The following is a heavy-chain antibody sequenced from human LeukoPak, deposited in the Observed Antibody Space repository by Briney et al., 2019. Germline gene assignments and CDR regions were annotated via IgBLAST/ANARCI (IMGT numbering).Heavy chain of an antibody. J-gene: IGHJ4*02. CDR2: INPNSGGA. CDR3: ARDPSGGSPGY. D-gene: IGHD1-26*01. CDR1: GYIFTDYY. V-gene: IGHV1-2*02. Sequence: ASVMVSCKASGYIFTDYYMHWVRQAPGQGLEWMGWINPNSGGANYAQKFQGRVTMTRDTSISTAYMELSRLTSDDTAVYYCARDPSGGSPGYWGQGTLVTVSS.